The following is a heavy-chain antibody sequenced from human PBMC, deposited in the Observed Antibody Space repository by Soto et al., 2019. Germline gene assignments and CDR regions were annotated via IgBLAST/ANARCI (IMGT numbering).Heavy chain of an antibody. D-gene: IGHD3-22*01. CDR2: IHYSGST. CDR1: GGSISSYY. CDR3: ASQHYYDSSGYYVVY. V-gene: IGHV4-59*04. J-gene: IGHJ4*02. Sequence: SETLSLTCTVSGGSISSYYWSWIRQPPGKGLEWIGYIHYSGSTYYDSSLKSRVTISVDTSKNQFSLKLSSVTAADTAVYYCASQHYYDSSGYYVVYWGQGTLVTVSS.